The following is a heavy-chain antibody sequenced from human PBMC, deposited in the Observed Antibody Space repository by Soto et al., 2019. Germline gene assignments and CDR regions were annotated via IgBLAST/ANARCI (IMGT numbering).Heavy chain of an antibody. Sequence: GGSLRLSCAASGFTFSSYAMSWVRQAPGKGLEWVSAISGSGGSTYYADSVKGRFTISRDNSKNTLYLQMNSLRAEDTAVYYCAKSPHRILPLYCSGGSCYLSDYWGQGTLVTVSS. CDR2: ISGSGGST. V-gene: IGHV3-23*01. CDR1: GFTFSSYA. J-gene: IGHJ4*02. CDR3: AKSPHRILPLYCSGGSCYLSDY. D-gene: IGHD2-15*01.